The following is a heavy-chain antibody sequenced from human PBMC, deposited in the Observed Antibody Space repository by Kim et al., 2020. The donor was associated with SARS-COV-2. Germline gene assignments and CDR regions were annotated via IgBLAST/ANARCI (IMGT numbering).Heavy chain of an antibody. CDR3: VKASSSWYYRSSDFDY. CDR2: ISSNGGST. J-gene: IGHJ4*02. CDR1: GFTFSSYA. Sequence: GGSLRLSCSASGFTFSSYAMHWVRQAPGKGLEYVSAISSNGGSTYYADSVKGRFTISRDNSKNTLYLQMSSLRAEDTAVYYCVKASSSWYYRSSDFDYWGQGTLVTVSS. D-gene: IGHD6-13*01. V-gene: IGHV3-64D*09.